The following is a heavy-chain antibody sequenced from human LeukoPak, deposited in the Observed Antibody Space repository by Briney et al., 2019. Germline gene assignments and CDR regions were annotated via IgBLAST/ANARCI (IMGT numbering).Heavy chain of an antibody. V-gene: IGHV4-39*07. Sequence: PSETLSLTCTVSGGSISSGIYYWGWTRRPQGKVLEGFGSIYYSGSTYYNPSLKSRLTISGDTSKNQFSLKLTSVTAADTAVYYCARGFDAHNAFDIWGQGTMVTVSS. CDR1: GGSISSGIYY. J-gene: IGHJ3*02. D-gene: IGHD3-9*01. CDR3: ARGFDAHNAFDI. CDR2: IYYSGST.